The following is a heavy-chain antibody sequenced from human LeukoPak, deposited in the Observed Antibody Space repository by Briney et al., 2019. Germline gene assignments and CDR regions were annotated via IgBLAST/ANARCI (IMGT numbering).Heavy chain of an antibody. CDR3: ARDLEWELLPDY. CDR2: IIPIFGTA. V-gene: IGHV1-69*05. D-gene: IGHD1-26*01. J-gene: IGHJ4*02. CDR1: GGTFSSYA. Sequence: ASVKVSCKASGGTFSSYAISWVRQAPGQGLEWMGGIIPIFGTANYAQKFQGRVTITTDESTSTVYMELSSLRSEDTAVYYCARDLEWELLPDYWGQGTLVTVSS.